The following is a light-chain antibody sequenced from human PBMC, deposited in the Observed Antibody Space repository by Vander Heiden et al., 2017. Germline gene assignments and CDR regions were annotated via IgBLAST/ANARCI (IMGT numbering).Light chain of an antibody. CDR2: GNS. CDR1: SSNSGAGYD. Sequence: QPALTQPPQESEAPGHLFTISGTGSSSNSGAGYDVHWYQQLPGTAPKLLIYGNSNRPSVFPDRFAGSKSGTSASLAITGLQADDEADYYCQSYDSSLSALVFGGGTKLTVL. V-gene: IGLV1-40*01. J-gene: IGLJ2*01. CDR3: QSYDSSLSALV.